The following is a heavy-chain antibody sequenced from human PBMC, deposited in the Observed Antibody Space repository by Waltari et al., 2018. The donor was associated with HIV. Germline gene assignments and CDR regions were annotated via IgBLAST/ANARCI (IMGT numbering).Heavy chain of an antibody. V-gene: IGHV3-48*03. CDR3: ARDLFLEWESGMDV. D-gene: IGHD3-3*01. J-gene: IGHJ6*02. Sequence: EVQLVESGGGLVQPGGSLRLSCEASGFTFSRYSMNWVRQAPGKGLEWIAYVSRSGSPTNYADSLKGRFTISRDNDKNLLYLQMDSLRTDDTAIYYCARDLFLEWESGMDVWGQGTTVTVSS. CDR2: VSRSGSPT. CDR1: GFTFSRYS.